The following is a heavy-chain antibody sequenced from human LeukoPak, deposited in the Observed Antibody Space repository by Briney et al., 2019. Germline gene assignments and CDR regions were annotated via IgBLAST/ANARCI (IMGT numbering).Heavy chain of an antibody. CDR1: GYTFTDYY. J-gene: IGHJ4*02. CDR3: ARDLSGTYQIDY. Sequence: ASVKVSCKASGYTFTDYYMHWVRQAPGQGLEWMGWMNPNSGGTNYPQKFQGRVTMTRDTSINTAYMELSRLRSDDTAVYHCARDLSGTYQIDYWGQGXLVTV. CDR2: MNPNSGGT. V-gene: IGHV1-2*02. D-gene: IGHD3-10*01.